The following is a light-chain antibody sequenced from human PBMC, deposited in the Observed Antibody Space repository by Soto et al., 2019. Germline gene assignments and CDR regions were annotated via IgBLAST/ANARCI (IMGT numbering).Light chain of an antibody. J-gene: IGKJ1*01. V-gene: IGKV3D-20*02. Sequence: EIVLTQSPGTLSLSPEERATLSCTASQSVSSSHLAWYQQKPGQAPRLLIYSASSRATGIPARFSGSGSGTDITLTISSLEPEDFAVYYCQQRSKWPRTFGQGTKVDI. CDR2: SAS. CDR3: QQRSKWPRT. CDR1: QSVSSSH.